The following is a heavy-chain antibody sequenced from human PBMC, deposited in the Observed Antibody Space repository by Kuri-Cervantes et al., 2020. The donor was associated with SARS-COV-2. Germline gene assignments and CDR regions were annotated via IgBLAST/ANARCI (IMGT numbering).Heavy chain of an antibody. D-gene: IGHD3-22*01. CDR3: ARVFGYYDSSGFYDFDY. CDR2: IKQDGSEK. J-gene: IGHJ4*02. V-gene: IGHV3-7*05. CDR1: GFTFSSYW. Sequence: GESLKISCAASGFTFSSYWMSWVRQAPGKGLEWVANIKQDGSEKYYVDSVKGRFTISRDNAKNSLYLQMNSLRAEDTAVYYCARVFGYYDSSGFYDFDYWGQGTLVTVSS.